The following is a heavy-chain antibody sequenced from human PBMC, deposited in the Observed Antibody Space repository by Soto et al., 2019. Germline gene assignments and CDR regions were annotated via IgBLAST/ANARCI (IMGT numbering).Heavy chain of an antibody. Sequence: EVQLVESGGGLVQPGGSLRLSCVASGFTVTDIYMNWVRQAPGKGLEWVSVIYNEFTDYADSVRGRFSISTDSSKNALYLQMNCLRAEDSAVYYCVREPRYCSGGSCSIMGDAFDIRGQGTMVTFSS. J-gene: IGHJ3*02. CDR3: VREPRYCSGGSCSIMGDAFDI. CDR1: GFTVTDIY. D-gene: IGHD2-15*01. CDR2: IYNEFT. V-gene: IGHV3-66*01.